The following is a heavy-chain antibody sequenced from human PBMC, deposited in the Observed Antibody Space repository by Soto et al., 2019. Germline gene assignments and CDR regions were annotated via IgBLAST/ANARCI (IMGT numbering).Heavy chain of an antibody. D-gene: IGHD4-17*01. CDR3: ASPHDYGDAFDI. J-gene: IGHJ3*02. V-gene: IGHV4-31*03. CDR1: GGSISSGGDY. Sequence: QVQLQESGPGLVKPSQTLSLTCTVSGGSISSGGDYWSWIRQHPEKGMEWIGYIYYSGSTYYNPSLKSRVTISVDTSKNQFSLKLSSVTAADTAVYYCASPHDYGDAFDIWGQGTMVTVSS. CDR2: IYYSGST.